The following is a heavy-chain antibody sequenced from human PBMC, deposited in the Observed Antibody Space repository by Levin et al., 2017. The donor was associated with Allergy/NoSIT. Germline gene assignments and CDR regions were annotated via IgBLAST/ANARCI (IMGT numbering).Heavy chain of an antibody. J-gene: IGHJ3*02. CDR1: GGTFSSYA. D-gene: IGHD6-19*01. V-gene: IGHV1-69*13. Sequence: ASVKVSCKASGGTFSSYAISWVRQAPGQGLEWMGGIIPIFGTANYAQKFQGRVTITADESTSTAYMELSSLRSEDTAVYYCARASSGWYLGAFDIWGQGTMVTVSS. CDR2: IIPIFGTA. CDR3: ARASSGWYLGAFDI.